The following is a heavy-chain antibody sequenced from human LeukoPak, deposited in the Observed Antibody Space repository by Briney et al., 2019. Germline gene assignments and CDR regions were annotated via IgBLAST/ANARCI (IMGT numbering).Heavy chain of an antibody. CDR2: IYSGAAT. V-gene: IGHV3-53*01. Sequence: GGSLRLSCTASGFGVSNSYMSWVRQAPGKGLEWVAVIYSGAATFYADAVKGRFSLSRDNSQNALFLQMNSLKVEDSAVYYCARDPGLNAFDIWGQGAMVTVSS. CDR1: GFGVSNSY. CDR3: ARDPGLNAFDI. J-gene: IGHJ3*02.